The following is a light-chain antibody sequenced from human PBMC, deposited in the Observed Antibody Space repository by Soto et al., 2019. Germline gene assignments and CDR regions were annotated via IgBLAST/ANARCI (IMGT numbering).Light chain of an antibody. Sequence: ETVMTQSPVTLSVSPGDTATLSCRASQRVSSHLAWYQQKPGQAPRLIIYAASTRATGIPVRFSGSGSETEFTLTIRSLQSEDFALYYCQQYSSWPPWTFGQGTKVDIK. J-gene: IGKJ1*01. CDR1: QRVSSH. CDR3: QQYSSWPPWT. CDR2: AAS. V-gene: IGKV3-15*01.